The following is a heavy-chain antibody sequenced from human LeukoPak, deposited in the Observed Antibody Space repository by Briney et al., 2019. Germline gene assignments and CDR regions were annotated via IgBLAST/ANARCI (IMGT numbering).Heavy chain of an antibody. D-gene: IGHD3-22*01. Sequence: SETLSLTCAVYDGSFSGYYWSWIRQPPGKGLEWIGEINHSGGTNYNPSLKSRVTISVDTSKNQFSLKLSSVTAADTAVYYCARGLELYYYDSSGYYDYWGQGTLVTVSS. CDR2: INHSGGT. J-gene: IGHJ4*02. CDR3: ARGLELYYYDSSGYYDY. V-gene: IGHV4-34*01. CDR1: DGSFSGYY.